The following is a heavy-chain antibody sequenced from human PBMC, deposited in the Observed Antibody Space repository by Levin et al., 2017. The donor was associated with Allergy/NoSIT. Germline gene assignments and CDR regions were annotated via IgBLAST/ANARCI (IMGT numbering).Heavy chain of an antibody. J-gene: IGHJ4*02. V-gene: IGHV3-21*01. CDR1: GFTFSSYS. D-gene: IGHD3-3*01. CDR2: ISSSSSYI. Sequence: GGSLRLSCAASGFTFSSYSMNWVRQAPGKGLEWVSSISSSSSYIYYADSVKGRFTISRDNAKNSLYLQMNSLRAEDTAVYYCARGPVYDFWSALGDHDYFDYWGQGTLVTVSS. CDR3: ARGPVYDFWSALGDHDYFDY.